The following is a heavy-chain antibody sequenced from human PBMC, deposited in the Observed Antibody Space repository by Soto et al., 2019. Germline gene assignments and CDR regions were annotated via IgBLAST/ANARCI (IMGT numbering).Heavy chain of an antibody. CDR3: ASRLGRGNY. CDR2: ISSSSSTI. J-gene: IGHJ4*02. CDR1: GFTFSSYS. V-gene: IGHV3-48*01. D-gene: IGHD3-10*01. Sequence: EVQLVESGGGLVQPGGSLRLSCAASGFTFSSYSMNWVRQAPGKGLEWVSYISSSSSTIYYADSVKGRFTISRDNAKNSLYLPMDSLRAEDTAVYYCASRLGRGNYWGQGTLVTVSS.